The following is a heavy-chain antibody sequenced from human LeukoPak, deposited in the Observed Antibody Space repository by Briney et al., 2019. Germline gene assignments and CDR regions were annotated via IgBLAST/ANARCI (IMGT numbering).Heavy chain of an antibody. D-gene: IGHD4-17*01. CDR2: INTNTGNP. CDR1: GYIFSNYG. CDR3: ARDGTSPSYGDYGFYYYGMDV. Sequence: ASVKVSCKASGYIFSNYGMNWVRQAPGQGLEWMGWINTNTGNPTYAQGFTGRFVFSLDTSVGTAYLQISSLKAEDTAVYYCARDGTSPSYGDYGFYYYGMDVWGQGTTVTVSS. V-gene: IGHV7-4-1*02. J-gene: IGHJ6*02.